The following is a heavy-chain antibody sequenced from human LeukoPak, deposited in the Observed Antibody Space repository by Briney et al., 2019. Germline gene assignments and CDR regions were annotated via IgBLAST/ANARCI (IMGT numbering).Heavy chain of an antibody. D-gene: IGHD6-13*01. Sequence: SETLSLTCTVSGGSISSGGYYWRWIRQHPGKGLEWIGYIFYSGSTYYNPSLKSRVTISVDTSKNQFSLKLSSVTAADTAVYYCARDQQQPLGFDPWGQGTLVTVSS. CDR2: IFYSGST. CDR3: ARDQQQPLGFDP. J-gene: IGHJ5*02. V-gene: IGHV4-31*03. CDR1: GGSISSGGYY.